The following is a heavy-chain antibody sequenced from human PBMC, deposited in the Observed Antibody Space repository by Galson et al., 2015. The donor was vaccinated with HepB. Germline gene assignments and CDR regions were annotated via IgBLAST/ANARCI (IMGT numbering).Heavy chain of an antibody. D-gene: IGHD2-8*02. V-gene: IGHV4-4*02. CDR3: ARGGGGVRSGFDY. J-gene: IGHJ4*02. CDR1: GGSISSSNW. Sequence: SETLSLTCAVSGGSISSSNWWSWVRQPPGKGLEWIGEIYHSGSTNYNPSLKSRVTISVDKSKNQFSLKLSSVTAADTAVYYCARGGGGVRSGFDYWGQGTLVTVSS. CDR2: IYHSGST.